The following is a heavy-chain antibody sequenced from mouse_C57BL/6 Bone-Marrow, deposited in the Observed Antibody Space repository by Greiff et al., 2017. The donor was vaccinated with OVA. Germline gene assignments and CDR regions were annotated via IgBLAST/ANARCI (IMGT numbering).Heavy chain of an antibody. CDR2: ISDGGSYT. J-gene: IGHJ3*01. CDR1: GFTFSSYA. Sequence: EVQGVESGGGLVKPGGSLKLSCAASGFTFSSYAMSWVRQTPEKRLEWVATISDGGSYTYYPDNVKGRFTISRDNAKNNLYLQMSHLKSEDTAMYYCARDHGDYDGWFAYWGQGTLVTVSA. D-gene: IGHD2-4*01. CDR3: ARDHGDYDGWFAY. V-gene: IGHV5-4*01.